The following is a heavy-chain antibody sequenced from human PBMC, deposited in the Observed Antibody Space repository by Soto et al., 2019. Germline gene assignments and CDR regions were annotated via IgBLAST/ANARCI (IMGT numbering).Heavy chain of an antibody. CDR2: IYPGDSDT. CDR1: GYSFTSYW. CDR3: ARLKRDGYNYSPLYY. J-gene: IGHJ4*02. Sequence: EVQLVQSGAEVKKPGESPKISCKGSGYSFTSYWIGWVRQMPGKGLEWMGIIYPGDSDTRYSPSFQGQVTISADKSISTAYLQWSSLKASDTAMYYCARLKRDGYNYSPLYYWGQGTLVTVSS. V-gene: IGHV5-51*03. D-gene: IGHD5-12*01.